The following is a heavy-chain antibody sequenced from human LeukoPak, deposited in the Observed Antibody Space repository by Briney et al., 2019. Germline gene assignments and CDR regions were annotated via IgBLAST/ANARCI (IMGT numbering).Heavy chain of an antibody. CDR2: INTDGSST. J-gene: IGHJ4*02. V-gene: IGHV3-74*01. Sequence: PGGSLRLSCAVSGFTFSSYWMHWVRQAPGKGLVWVSRINTDGSSTSYADSVKGRFTISRDNAKNTLYLQMNSLRAEDTAVYYCARGTYSSWYYYNPLFDYWGQGTLVTVSS. CDR1: GFTFSSYW. D-gene: IGHD6-13*01. CDR3: ARGTYSSWYYYNPLFDY.